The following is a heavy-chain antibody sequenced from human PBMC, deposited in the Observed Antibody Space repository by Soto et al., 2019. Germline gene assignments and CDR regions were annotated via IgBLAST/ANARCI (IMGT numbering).Heavy chain of an antibody. J-gene: IGHJ4*02. CDR2: ISWNSGSI. D-gene: IGHD6-19*01. V-gene: IGHV3-9*01. CDR3: AKDKTLSGWYAFDY. Sequence: EVQLVESGGGLVQPGRSLRLSCAASGFTFDDYAMHWVRQAPGKGLEWVSGISWNSGSIGYADSVKGRFTISRDNAKNSLYLQMNSLRAEDTAFYYCAKDKTLSGWYAFDYWGQGTLVTVSS. CDR1: GFTFDDYA.